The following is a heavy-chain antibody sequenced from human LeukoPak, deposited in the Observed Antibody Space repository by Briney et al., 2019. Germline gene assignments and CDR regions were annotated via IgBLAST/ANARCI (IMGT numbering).Heavy chain of an antibody. CDR2: IYYSGST. J-gene: IGHJ4*02. D-gene: IGHD2-2*01. V-gene: IGHV4-39*01. Sequence: PSETLSLTCTVSGGSISSSSYYWGWIRQPPGKGLEWNGSIYYSGSTYYNPSLKSRVTISVDTSKNQFSLMLSSVTAADTAVYYCARHKLSAAGRAICQLPREYFDYWGQGTLVTVSS. CDR1: GGSISSSSYY. CDR3: ARHKLSAAGRAICQLPREYFDY.